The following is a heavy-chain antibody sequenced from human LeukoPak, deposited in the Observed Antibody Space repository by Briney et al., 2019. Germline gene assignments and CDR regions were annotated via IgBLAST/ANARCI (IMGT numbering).Heavy chain of an antibody. CDR1: GFTFDDYG. CDR3: AREALYGSGSYQLDY. Sequence: GGSLRLSCAASGFTFDDYGMSWVRQAPGKGLEWVSGINWNGGSTGYADSVKGRFTISRDNAKNSLYLQMNSLRAEDTALYYCAREALYGSGSYQLDYWGQGTLVTVSS. V-gene: IGHV3-20*04. D-gene: IGHD3-10*01. J-gene: IGHJ4*02. CDR2: INWNGGST.